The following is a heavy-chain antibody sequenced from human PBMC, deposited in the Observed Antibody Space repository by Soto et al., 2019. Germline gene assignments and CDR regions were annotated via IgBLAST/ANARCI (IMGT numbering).Heavy chain of an antibody. CDR2: INHSGST. V-gene: IGHV4-34*01. Sequence: SETLSLTCAVYGGSFSGYYWSWIRQPPGKGLEWIGEINHSGSTNYNPSLKSRVTISVDTSKNQFSLKLSSVTAADTAVYYCARLAMGKYYYYGMDVWGQGTTVTVSS. J-gene: IGHJ6*02. D-gene: IGHD5-18*01. CDR1: GGSFSGYY. CDR3: ARLAMGKYYYYGMDV.